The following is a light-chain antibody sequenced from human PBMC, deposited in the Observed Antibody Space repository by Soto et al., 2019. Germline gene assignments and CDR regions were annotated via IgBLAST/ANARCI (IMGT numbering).Light chain of an antibody. J-gene: IGLJ1*01. Sequence: QSVLTQPASVSGSPGQSITISCTGTSSDVGAYNSVAWYQHNPGKAPKLMIYDVSNRPSGVSSRFSGSKSANTASLSISGLQADDEADYYCSSYTSSSTYVFGTGTKVTVL. V-gene: IGLV2-14*01. CDR1: SSDVGAYNS. CDR3: SSYTSSSTYV. CDR2: DVS.